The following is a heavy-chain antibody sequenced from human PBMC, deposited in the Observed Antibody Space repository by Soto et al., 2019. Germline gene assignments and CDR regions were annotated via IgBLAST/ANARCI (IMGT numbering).Heavy chain of an antibody. D-gene: IGHD6-13*01. V-gene: IGHV3-23*01. J-gene: IGHJ4*02. CDR1: GFSFSSYA. CDR2: ISGSGGGT. CDR3: AKSNGIAAAGVRVDY. Sequence: EVQLLESGGGLVQPGGSLRLSCAASGFSFSSYAMSWVRQAPGKGLEWVSAISGSGGGTYYAVSVKGRFTISRDNSKSTLYPQMNSLRAEDTAVYYCAKSNGIAAAGVRVDYWGQGTLVTVSS.